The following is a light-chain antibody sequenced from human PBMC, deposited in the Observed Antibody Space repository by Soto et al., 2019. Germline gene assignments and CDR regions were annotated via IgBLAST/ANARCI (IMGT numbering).Light chain of an antibody. CDR1: QSVRSN. J-gene: IGKJ1*01. CDR2: GAS. V-gene: IGKV3-15*01. Sequence: EIVMTQSPATLSVSPGERATLSCRASQSVRSNLAWYQQKPGQAPRLLIYGASTRATGIPARFSGSGSGTEFTLTISSLQSEDFAVYYCQQYNNWPRTXGQGTKV. CDR3: QQYNNWPRT.